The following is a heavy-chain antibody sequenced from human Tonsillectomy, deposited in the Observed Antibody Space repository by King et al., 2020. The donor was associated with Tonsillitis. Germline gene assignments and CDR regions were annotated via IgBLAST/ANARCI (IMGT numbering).Heavy chain of an antibody. CDR1: GFTFSSYA. CDR2: ISGSGGST. D-gene: IGHD1-14*01. Sequence: VQLVESGGGLVQPGGSLRLSCAASGFTFSSYAMSWVRQAPGKGLEWVSAISGSGGSTYYADSVKGRFTISRDNSKNTLYLQMNSLRAEDTAVYYCAKGEAWDSRNREFPVGAFDIWGQGTMVTVSS. V-gene: IGHV3-23*04. J-gene: IGHJ3*02. CDR3: AKGEAWDSRNREFPVGAFDI.